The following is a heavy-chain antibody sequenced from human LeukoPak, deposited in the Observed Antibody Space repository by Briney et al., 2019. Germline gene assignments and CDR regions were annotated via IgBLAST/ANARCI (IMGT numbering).Heavy chain of an antibody. CDR3: ARGYESGE. CDR1: GFTFSSYA. J-gene: IGHJ4*02. Sequence: GGSLRLSCAASGFTFSSYAMRWVRQSPGKGLEWVSLIGGSGLTAYYAGSVKGRFTISRDNSKNTLYLQMNSLRAEDTAVYYCARGYESGEWGQGTLVTVSS. V-gene: IGHV3-23*01. D-gene: IGHD5-12*01. CDR2: IGGSGLTA.